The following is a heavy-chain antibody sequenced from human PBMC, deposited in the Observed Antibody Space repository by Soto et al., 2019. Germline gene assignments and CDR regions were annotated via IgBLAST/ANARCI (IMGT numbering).Heavy chain of an antibody. CDR3: AKEKFTSGYDSDLFDY. V-gene: IGHV3-30*18. D-gene: IGHD5-12*01. Sequence: QVQLVESGGGVVQPGRSLRLSCAASGFTFSSYGMHWVRQAPGKGLEWVAVISYDGSNKYYADSVKGRFNISRDNSKNTLYLQMNSLRAEDTAVYYCAKEKFTSGYDSDLFDYWGQGTLVTVSS. CDR1: GFTFSSYG. J-gene: IGHJ4*02. CDR2: ISYDGSNK.